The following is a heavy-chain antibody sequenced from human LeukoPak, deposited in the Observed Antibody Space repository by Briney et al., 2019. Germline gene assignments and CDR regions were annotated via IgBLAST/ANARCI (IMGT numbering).Heavy chain of an antibody. D-gene: IGHD1-26*01. CDR1: GGSFSGYY. V-gene: IGHV4-34*01. J-gene: IGHJ6*02. Sequence: SETLSLTCAVYGGSFSGYYWSWIRQPPGKGLEWIGEINHSGSTNYNPSLKSRVTISIDTSKNQFSLKLSSVTAADTAVYYCARRRVGATTRYYYYGMDVWGQGTTVTVSS. CDR2: INHSGST. CDR3: ARRRVGATTRYYYYGMDV.